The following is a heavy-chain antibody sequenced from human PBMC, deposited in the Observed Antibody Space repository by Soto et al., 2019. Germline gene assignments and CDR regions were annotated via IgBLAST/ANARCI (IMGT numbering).Heavy chain of an antibody. CDR2: IKQDGSKA. Sequence: GGSLRLSCVASGFAFWGVSMSWVRQAPGKGLEWVANIKQDGSKAQYLESVRGRFTISRDNSKSSVYLQMNSLRAEDTALYYCARDFYGGFSYGPGDSWGQGTLVTVSS. J-gene: IGHJ4*02. V-gene: IGHV3-7*01. CDR1: GFAFWGVS. CDR3: ARDFYGGFSYGPGDS. D-gene: IGHD2-15*01.